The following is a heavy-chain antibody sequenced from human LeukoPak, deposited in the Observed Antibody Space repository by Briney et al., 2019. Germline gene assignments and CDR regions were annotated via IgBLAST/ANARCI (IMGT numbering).Heavy chain of an antibody. CDR1: GDSISTSNSY. V-gene: IGHV4-39*01. D-gene: IGHD4-17*01. J-gene: IGHJ4*02. CDR2: IYYSGST. Sequence: SETLSLTCTVSGDSISTSNSYWGWIRQPPGKGLEWIGSIYYSGSTYYNPSLKSRVTISVDTSKNQFSLKLSSVTAADTAVYYCARRSWATVTPFDYWGQGTLVTVSS. CDR3: ARRSWATVTPFDY.